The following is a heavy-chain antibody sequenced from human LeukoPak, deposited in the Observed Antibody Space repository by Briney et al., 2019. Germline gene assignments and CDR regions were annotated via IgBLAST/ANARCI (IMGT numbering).Heavy chain of an antibody. D-gene: IGHD1-1*01. CDR3: ARDYDRYYMDV. V-gene: IGHV3-9*01. Sequence: GGSLRLSCAASGFTFDDYVMHWVRQAPGKGLEWVSGITWNSDTIAYADSVKGRFTISRDNAKNSLYLQMNSLRPEDTAVYYCARDYDRYYMDVWGKGTTVTVSS. CDR1: GFTFDDYV. CDR2: ITWNSDTI. J-gene: IGHJ6*03.